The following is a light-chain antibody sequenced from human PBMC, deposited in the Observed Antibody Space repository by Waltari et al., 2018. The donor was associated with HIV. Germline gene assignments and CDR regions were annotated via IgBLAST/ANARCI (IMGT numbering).Light chain of an antibody. Sequence: EIVFTQCPATVSLTTRQRVPLSCKSSQSVGNKLAWYQQKPGQAPRLLIYDASTRAPGIPARFGGSGSGTEFTLTIRSLQSDDFAIYYCQQSNEWPPITFGHGTRLEI. CDR1: QSVGNK. CDR3: QQSNEWPPIT. J-gene: IGKJ5*01. CDR2: DAS. V-gene: IGKV3-15*01.